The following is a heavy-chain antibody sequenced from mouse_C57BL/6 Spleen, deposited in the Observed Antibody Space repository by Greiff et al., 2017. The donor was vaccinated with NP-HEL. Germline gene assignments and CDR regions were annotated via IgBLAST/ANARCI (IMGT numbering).Heavy chain of an antibody. CDR3: ARGYYGSSYWFAY. D-gene: IGHD1-1*01. V-gene: IGHV1-52*01. J-gene: IGHJ3*01. Sequence: VQLQQPGAELVRPGSSVKLSCKASGYTFTSYWLHWVKQRPIQGLEWIGNIDPSDSETPYNQKFKDKATLTVDKSSSTAYMQLSSLTSEDSAVDYCARGYYGSSYWFAYWGQGTLVTVSA. CDR1: GYTFTSYW. CDR2: IDPSDSET.